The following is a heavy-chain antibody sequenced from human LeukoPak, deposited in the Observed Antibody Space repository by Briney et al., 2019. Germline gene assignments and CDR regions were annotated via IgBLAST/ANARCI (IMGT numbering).Heavy chain of an antibody. J-gene: IGHJ4*02. CDR2: INPNTGVT. D-gene: IGHD4-23*01. CDR3: ARDTVAWDFDF. V-gene: IGHV1-2*07. Sequence: ASVKVSCKASGYTFTDYYLHWMRQAPGQGFECMGWINPNTGVTDYAHKFQGRVTMTRDTSISTAYMELSSLKSDDTAVYYCARDTVAWDFDFWGQGTLVTVSS. CDR1: GYTFTDYY.